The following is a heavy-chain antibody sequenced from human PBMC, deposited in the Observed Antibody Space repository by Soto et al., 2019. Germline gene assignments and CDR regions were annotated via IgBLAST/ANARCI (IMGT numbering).Heavy chain of an antibody. CDR1: GESVCSNSAA. Sequence: PSQTLSLTCPISGESVCSNSAAWNWIRQSPSRGLEWLGRTYYRSKWYNDYAVSVKSRITINPDTSKNQFSLQLNSVTPEDTAVYYCARILRFLEWPLRDDAFDIWGQGTMVTVSS. V-gene: IGHV6-1*01. J-gene: IGHJ3*02. CDR2: TYYRSKWYN. CDR3: ARILRFLEWPLRDDAFDI. D-gene: IGHD3-3*01.